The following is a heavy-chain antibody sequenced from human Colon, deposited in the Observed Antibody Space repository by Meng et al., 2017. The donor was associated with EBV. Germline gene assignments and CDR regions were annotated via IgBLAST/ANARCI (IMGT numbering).Heavy chain of an antibody. J-gene: IGHJ4*02. V-gene: IGHV4-30-4*01. Sequence: LQGSAPGLVEPYQPLSLTSTCPGGSMSSGNYYWSWIRQPPGKGLEWIGYIHHSGSAYYNPSLKSRVSISVDTSKNQFSLNLNSMTAADTAVYYCASFDHIPRRNYFDYWGQGTLVTVSS. CDR1: GGSMSSGNYY. CDR2: IHHSGSA. CDR3: ASFDHIPRRNYFDY. D-gene: IGHD2-21*01.